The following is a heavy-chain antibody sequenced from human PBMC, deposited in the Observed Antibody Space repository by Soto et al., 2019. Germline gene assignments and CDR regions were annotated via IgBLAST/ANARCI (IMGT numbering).Heavy chain of an antibody. Sequence: GGSLRLSCAASGFTFSSYAMHWVRQAPGKGLEWVAVISYDGSNKYYADSVKGRFTISRDNSKNTLYLQMNSLRAEDTAVYYCARGVATILPYYYYGMDVWGQGTTVTVSS. CDR3: ARGVATILPYYYYGMDV. CDR1: GFTFSSYA. D-gene: IGHD5-12*01. CDR2: ISYDGSNK. V-gene: IGHV3-30-3*01. J-gene: IGHJ6*02.